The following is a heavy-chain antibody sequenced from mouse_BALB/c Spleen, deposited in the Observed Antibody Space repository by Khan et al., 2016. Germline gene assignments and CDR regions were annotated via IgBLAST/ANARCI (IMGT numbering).Heavy chain of an antibody. CDR3: GSAFWDFDV. CDR1: GYDFTRYW. J-gene: IGHJ1*01. Sequence: EVQLIESGAGLVQPGGSLKLSCAASGYDFTRYWMSWVRQAPGKGLEWIGEINPDSSTIYYTPSLKDKFIISSDNSNNTPYLQLSKVRSEDTALYYCGSAFWDFDVWGAGTTVTVSS. V-gene: IGHV4-1*02. CDR2: INPDSSTI.